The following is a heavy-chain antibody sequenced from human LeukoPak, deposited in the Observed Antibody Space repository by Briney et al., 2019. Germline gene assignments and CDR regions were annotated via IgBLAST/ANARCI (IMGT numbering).Heavy chain of an antibody. D-gene: IGHD3-3*01. CDR3: ARHVSRYDFWSGIVGDAFDI. CDR1: GGSIGSYY. V-gene: IGHV4-59*08. CDR2: IFFTGNT. J-gene: IGHJ3*02. Sequence: PSETLSLTCTVSGGSIGSYYWSWIRQPPGEGLEWIGYIFFTGNTNYNPSLRSRVTISIDTSKNQFSLHLSSVTAADTAVYYCARHVSRYDFWSGIVGDAFDIWGQGTMVTVSS.